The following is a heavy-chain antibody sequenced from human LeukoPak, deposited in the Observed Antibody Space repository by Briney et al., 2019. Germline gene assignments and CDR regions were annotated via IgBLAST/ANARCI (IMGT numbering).Heavy chain of an antibody. CDR2: IYPGDSDT. V-gene: IGHV5-51*01. J-gene: IGHJ6*03. CDR1: GYSFTSYW. D-gene: IGHD6-13*01. CDR3: ARHKQQLVRGDYYYMDV. Sequence: HGESLKISCKGSGYSFTSYWIGWVRQMPGKGLEWMGIIYPGDSDTRYSPSFQGQVTISADKSISTAYLQWSSLKASDTAMYYRARHKQQLVRGDYYYMDVWGKGTTVTVSS.